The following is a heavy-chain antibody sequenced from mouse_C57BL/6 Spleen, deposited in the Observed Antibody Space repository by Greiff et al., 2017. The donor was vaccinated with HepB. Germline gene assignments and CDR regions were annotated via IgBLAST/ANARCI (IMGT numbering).Heavy chain of an antibody. CDR1: GYAFSSSW. Sequence: VQLQQSGPELVKPGASVKISCKASGYAFSSSWMNWVKQRPGKGLEWIGRIYPGDGDTNYNGKFKGKATLTADKSSSTAYMQLSSLTSEDSAVYVCARDGNFGQLRLGFAYWGQGTLVTVAA. CDR2: IYPGDGDT. V-gene: IGHV1-82*01. CDR3: ARDGNFGQLRLGFAY. D-gene: IGHD3-2*02. J-gene: IGHJ3*01.